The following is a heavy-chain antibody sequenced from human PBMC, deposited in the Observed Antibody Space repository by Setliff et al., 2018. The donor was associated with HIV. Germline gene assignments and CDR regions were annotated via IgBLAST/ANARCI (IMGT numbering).Heavy chain of an antibody. V-gene: IGHV4-39*07. CDR3: ASDMRHLAPLGYYFDY. CDR2: IYYSEST. Sequence: SETLSLTCTVSGGSISSSSYYWGWIRQPPGKGLEWIGSIYYSESTSYNQSLKSRVTISVDTSKNQFSLKLGSVTAADTAVYYCASDMRHLAPLGYYFDYWGQGTLVTVSS. D-gene: IGHD3-10*01. J-gene: IGHJ4*02. CDR1: GGSISSSSYY.